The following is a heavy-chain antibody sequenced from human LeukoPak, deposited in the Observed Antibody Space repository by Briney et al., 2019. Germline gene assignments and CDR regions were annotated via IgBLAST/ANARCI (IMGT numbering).Heavy chain of an antibody. V-gene: IGHV4-30-4*01. J-gene: IGHJ5*02. D-gene: IGHD3-10*01. CDR3: ARVNYYGSGSYYNA. Sequence: SETLSLTCTVSGGSISSGDYYWSWIRQPPGKGLEWFGYIYYSGSTYYNPSLKSRVTISVDTSKNQFSLKLSSVTAADTAVYYCARVNYYGSGSYYNAWGQGTLVTVSS. CDR2: IYYSGST. CDR1: GGSISSGDYY.